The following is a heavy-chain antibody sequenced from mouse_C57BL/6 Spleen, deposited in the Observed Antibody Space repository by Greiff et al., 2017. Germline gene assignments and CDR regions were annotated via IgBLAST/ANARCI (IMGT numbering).Heavy chain of an antibody. D-gene: IGHD1-1*01. Sequence: VQLKQSGAELVRPGASVKLSCTASGFNIKDDYMHWVKQRPEQGLEWIGWIDPENGDTEYASKFQGKATITAATSSNTAYLQLSSLTSEDTAVYYWTTSITTVEGYFDVWGTGTTVTVSS. CDR3: TTSITTVEGYFDV. V-gene: IGHV14-4*01. J-gene: IGHJ1*03. CDR2: IDPENGDT. CDR1: GFNIKDDY.